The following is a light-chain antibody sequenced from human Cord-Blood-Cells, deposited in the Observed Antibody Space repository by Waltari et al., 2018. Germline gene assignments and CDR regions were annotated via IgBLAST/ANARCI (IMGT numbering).Light chain of an antibody. V-gene: IGKV3-15*01. CDR2: GAS. CDR3: QQYNNVPPFS. CDR1: QSVSSN. Sequence: IVMTQSPATLSVSPGERATLSCRASQSVSSNLAWYQHKPGQAPRFLIYGASTRATGIPAGLSVSGSGTEFTLTINSLQSEEFAVYYCQQYNNVPPFSFGPGTKVDIK. J-gene: IGKJ3*01.